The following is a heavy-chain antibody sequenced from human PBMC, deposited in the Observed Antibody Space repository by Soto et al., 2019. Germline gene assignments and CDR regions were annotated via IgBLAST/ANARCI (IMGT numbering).Heavy chain of an antibody. Sequence: GGSLRFSCAASGFSFTNAWMNWVRQAPGKGLEWVGRIKSKTDGGTADYAAPVKGRFTISRDESKNTLYLQMNSLKTEDTAVYYCTTGMSGPKNFWGQGTLVTVSS. D-gene: IGHD6-25*01. J-gene: IGHJ4*02. V-gene: IGHV3-15*07. CDR1: GFSFTNAW. CDR2: IKSKTDGGTA. CDR3: TTGMSGPKNF.